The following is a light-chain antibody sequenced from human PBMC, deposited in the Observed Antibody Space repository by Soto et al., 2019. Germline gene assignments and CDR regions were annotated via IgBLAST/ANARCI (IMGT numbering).Light chain of an antibody. CDR2: TAS. CDR1: HYISTY. J-gene: IGKJ4*01. CDR3: QQTYGFPLT. Sequence: DIQMTQSPSSLSASVGDRVTITCRASHYISTYLNWYQQISGKAPKLLIYTASFLQSGVPPRFSGSASGTDFTLTISNLQPEDFATYYCQQTYGFPLTFGGGTKVEVK. V-gene: IGKV1-39*01.